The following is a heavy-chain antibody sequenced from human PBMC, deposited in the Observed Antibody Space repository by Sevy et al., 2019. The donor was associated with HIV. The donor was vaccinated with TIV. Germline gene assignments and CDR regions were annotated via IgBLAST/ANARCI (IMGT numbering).Heavy chain of an antibody. V-gene: IGHV3-30*02. CDR2: IRYDGSNK. J-gene: IGHJ4*02. D-gene: IGHD1-26*01. CDR3: AKVAECYYDAYYFDY. Sequence: GGSLRLSCAASGFTFSSYGMHWVRQAPGKGLEWVAFIRYDGSNKYYADSVKGPFTISRDNSKNTLYLQMNSLRAEDTAVYYCAKVAECYYDAYYFDYWGQGTLVTVSS. CDR1: GFTFSSYG.